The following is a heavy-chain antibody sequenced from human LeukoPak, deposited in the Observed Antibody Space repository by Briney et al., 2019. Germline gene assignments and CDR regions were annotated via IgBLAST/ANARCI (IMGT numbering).Heavy chain of an antibody. CDR1: GFTFSSYS. D-gene: IGHD6-13*01. Sequence: GRSLRLSCAASGFTFSSYSMNWVRQAPGKGLEWVSYISSSGSTIYYADSVKGRFTISRDNAKNSLYLQMNSLRAEDTAVYYCASDYSQALRIPAAGDTPKSLNDYWGQGTLVTVSS. V-gene: IGHV3-48*04. CDR3: ASDYSQALRIPAAGDTPKSLNDY. J-gene: IGHJ4*02. CDR2: ISSSGSTI.